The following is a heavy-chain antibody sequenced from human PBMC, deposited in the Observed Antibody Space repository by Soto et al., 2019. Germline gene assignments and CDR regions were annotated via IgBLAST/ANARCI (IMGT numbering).Heavy chain of an antibody. CDR3: VRMASSGTLNWFDP. J-gene: IGHJ5*02. CDR2: IIPIFGTA. V-gene: IGHV1-69*13. CDR1: GGTFSSYA. D-gene: IGHD1-1*01. Sequence: SVKVSCKASGGTFSSYAISWVRQAPGQGLEWMGGIIPIFGTANYAQKFQGRVTITADESTSTAYMELSSLRSEDTAVYYCVRMASSGTLNWFDPWGQGTLVTVSS.